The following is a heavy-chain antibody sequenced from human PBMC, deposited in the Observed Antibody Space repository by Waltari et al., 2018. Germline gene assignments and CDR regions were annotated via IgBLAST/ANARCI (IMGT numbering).Heavy chain of an antibody. J-gene: IGHJ6*03. D-gene: IGHD6-13*01. Sequence: EVQLVESGGGLVQPGRSLRLSCAASGFTFDDYAMHWVRQAPGKGLEWVSGISWNSGSIGYAESVKGRFTISRDNAKNSLYLQMNSLRAEDTALYYCAKDQKVAAGTGDYYYYMDVWGKGTTVTVSS. CDR2: ISWNSGSI. CDR3: AKDQKVAAGTGDYYYYMDV. V-gene: IGHV3-9*01. CDR1: GFTFDDYA.